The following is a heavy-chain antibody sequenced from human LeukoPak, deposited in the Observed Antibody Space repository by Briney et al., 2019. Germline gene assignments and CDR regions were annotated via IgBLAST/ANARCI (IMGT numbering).Heavy chain of an antibody. CDR1: GFTFSTYS. J-gene: IGHJ4*02. Sequence: KTGGSLRLSCAASGFTFSTYSMNWVRQAPGKGLEWVSYISSSSSTIYYAVSVKGRFTISRDNAKNSLYLQMNSLRDEDTAVYYCARVSTDALGVNFFDYWGQGTLVTVSS. D-gene: IGHD3-16*01. CDR2: ISSSSSTI. V-gene: IGHV3-48*02. CDR3: ARVSTDALGVNFFDY.